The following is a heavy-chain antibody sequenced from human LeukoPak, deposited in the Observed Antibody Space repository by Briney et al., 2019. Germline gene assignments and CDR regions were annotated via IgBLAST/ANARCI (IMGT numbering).Heavy chain of an antibody. CDR1: GGSMNFYY. V-gene: IGHV4-4*07. Sequence: SETLSLTCTVSGGSMNFYYWSWIRQPAWKGLEWIGRIYSTGSTNYSPSLKSRVTMSVDKSKNQFSLNLSSVTAADTAVYYCARGIADPYSFDSWGQGTLVTVSS. D-gene: IGHD6-13*01. J-gene: IGHJ4*02. CDR2: IYSTGST. CDR3: ARGIADPYSFDS.